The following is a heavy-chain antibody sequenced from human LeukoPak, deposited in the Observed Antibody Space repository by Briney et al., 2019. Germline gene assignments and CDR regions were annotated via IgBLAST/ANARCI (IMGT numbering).Heavy chain of an antibody. Sequence: ASVKVSCKASGDSFSNYGFAWVRQAPGQGLECMGWISADSGDRYYAQNFQHRVTMTTDTSTTTGYMELRSLRSDDTAVYYCASGSYLWGGMDVWGQGTTVTVSS. CDR2: ISADSGDR. CDR3: ASGSYLWGGMDV. D-gene: IGHD1-26*01. CDR1: GDSFSNYG. J-gene: IGHJ6*02. V-gene: IGHV1-18*01.